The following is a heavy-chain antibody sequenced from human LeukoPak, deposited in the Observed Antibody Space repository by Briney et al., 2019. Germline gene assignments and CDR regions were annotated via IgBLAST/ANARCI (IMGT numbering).Heavy chain of an antibody. J-gene: IGHJ4*02. CDR3: ARGDHYDSSGYHHYFDY. CDR1: GYTFTGYY. CDR2: INPNSGGT. D-gene: IGHD3-22*01. Sequence: ASVKVSCKASGYTFTGYYMHWVRQAPGQGLEWMGWINPNSGGTNYAQKFQGRVTMTRDTSISTAYMELSRLRSDDTAVYYCARGDHYDSSGYHHYFDYWGQGTLVTVSS. V-gene: IGHV1-2*02.